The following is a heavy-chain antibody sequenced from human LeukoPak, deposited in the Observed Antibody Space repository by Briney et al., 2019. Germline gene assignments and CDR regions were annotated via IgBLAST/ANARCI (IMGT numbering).Heavy chain of an antibody. V-gene: IGHV3-21*01. J-gene: IGHJ4*02. CDR1: GFTFSSYS. D-gene: IGHD3-22*01. Sequence: GGSLRLSCAASGFTFSSYSMNWVRQAPGKGLEWVSSISTSSSYIYYADSVKGRFTISRDNAKNSLYLQMNSLRAEDTAVYYCARGAPYTYDSSGYHETDYWGQGTLVTVSS. CDR3: ARGAPYTYDSSGYHETDY. CDR2: ISTSSSYI.